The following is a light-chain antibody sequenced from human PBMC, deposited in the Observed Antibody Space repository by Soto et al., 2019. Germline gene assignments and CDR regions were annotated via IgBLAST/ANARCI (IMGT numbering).Light chain of an antibody. CDR3: QQFHNLPLT. J-gene: IGKJ4*01. Sequence: DIQMTQSPSSLSASVGDRVTNTCQASQDIRKYLNWYQRKPGKAPKLLIYDASNLQTGVPSRFSASGSGTDFTFTITSLQPEDIATYYCQQFHNLPLTFGGGTNVEIK. CDR1: QDIRKY. V-gene: IGKV1-33*01. CDR2: DAS.